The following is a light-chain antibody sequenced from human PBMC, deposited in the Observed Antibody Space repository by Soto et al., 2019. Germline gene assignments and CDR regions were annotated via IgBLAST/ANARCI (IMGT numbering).Light chain of an antibody. CDR2: SAS. Sequence: DIQMTQSPTSLSASVGDRVTITCRASQDIRNFVAWYQQKPGKAPKLLIYSASTLQSGVPSRFSGSGYGTDFTLTINSLQSENVATYYCQKYSSVPVFGPGTKVEIK. CDR1: QDIRNF. J-gene: IGKJ3*01. V-gene: IGKV1-27*01. CDR3: QKYSSVPV.